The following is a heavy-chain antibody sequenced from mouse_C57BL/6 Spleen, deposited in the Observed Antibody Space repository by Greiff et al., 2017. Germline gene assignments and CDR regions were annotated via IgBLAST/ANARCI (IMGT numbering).Heavy chain of an antibody. CDR2: IFIGNGYT. J-gene: IGHJ1*03. CDR1: GYTFTSYG. V-gene: IGHV1-58*01. CDR3: ARSQLLRDFDV. D-gene: IGHD1-1*01. Sequence: VQLQQSGAELVRPGSSVKMSCKTSGYTFTSYGINWVKQRPGHGLEWIGYIFIGNGYTEYNEKFKGKATLTSDPSSSTAYMQISSLTSDDSAIYVWARSQLLRDFDVWGTGTTVTVSS.